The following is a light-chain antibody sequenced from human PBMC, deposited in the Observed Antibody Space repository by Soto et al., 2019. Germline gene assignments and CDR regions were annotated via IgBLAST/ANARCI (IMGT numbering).Light chain of an antibody. J-gene: IGKJ1*01. CDR3: QNYNRAPWT. CDR1: EDISNY. V-gene: IGKV1-27*01. CDR2: GAS. Sequence: DIQMTQSPSSLSASVGDRVTITCRASEDISNYLAWYQQKPGKVPKLLIYGASTLQSGVPSRFSGSGSGTDFTLTISSLQTEDVAPYYCQNYNRAPWTFGQGTKVESK.